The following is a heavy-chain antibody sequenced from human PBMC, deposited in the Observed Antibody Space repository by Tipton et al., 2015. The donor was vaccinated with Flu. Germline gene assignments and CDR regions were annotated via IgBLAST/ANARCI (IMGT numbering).Heavy chain of an antibody. D-gene: IGHD2-2*01. CDR3: ARDPSLGMPDYFDY. Sequence: GEALDNRYYWGWIRQPPGKGLEWIGNVHRTGSTYLNLSLRSRVAISVDRSKKQFSLHLRSVTAADTAVYYCARDPSLGMPDYFDYWGQGTLVTAS. V-gene: IGHV4-38-2*02. CDR1: GEALDNRYY. J-gene: IGHJ4*02. CDR2: VHRTGST.